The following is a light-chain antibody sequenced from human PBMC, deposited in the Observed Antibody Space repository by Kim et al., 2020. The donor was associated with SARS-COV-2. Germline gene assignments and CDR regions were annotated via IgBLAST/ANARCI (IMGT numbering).Light chain of an antibody. V-gene: IGLV3-1*01. J-gene: IGLJ3*02. CDR3: QAWDSSTVWV. CDR2: QDS. CDR1: KLGDKY. Sequence: SYELTQPPSVSVSPGQTASITCSGDKLGDKYACWYQQKPGQSPVLVIYQDSKRPSGIPERFSGSNSGNTATLTISGTQAMDEADYYCQAWDSSTVWVFGEGTQLTVL.